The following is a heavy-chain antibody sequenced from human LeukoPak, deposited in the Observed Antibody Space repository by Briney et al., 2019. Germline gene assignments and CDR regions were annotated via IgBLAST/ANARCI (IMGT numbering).Heavy chain of an antibody. CDR1: GFTFSSYW. Sequence: PGGSLRLSCAASGFTFSSYWMSWVRQAPGKGLEWVANIKQDGSEKYYVDSVKGRFTISRDNAKNSLYLQMNSLRAEDTAVYYCARDKDGGFVVVPAAPPNFDYWGQGTLVTVSS. J-gene: IGHJ4*02. CDR2: IKQDGSEK. V-gene: IGHV3-7*01. CDR3: ARDKDGGFVVVPAAPPNFDY. D-gene: IGHD2-2*01.